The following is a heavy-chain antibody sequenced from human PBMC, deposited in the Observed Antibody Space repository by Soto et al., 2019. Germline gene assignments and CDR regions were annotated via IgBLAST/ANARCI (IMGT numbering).Heavy chain of an antibody. J-gene: IGHJ6*02. D-gene: IGHD5-18*01. CDR2: IMPIFRTP. CDR1: GGTFSGSA. V-gene: IGHV1-69*12. Sequence: QVQLVQSGAEVKKRGSSVKLSCKASGGTFSGSAISWVGQAPGQGLEWMGGIMPIFRTPDYAQKFQGRVTITADESTSTAYMELSRLRSEDTAVYYCARDKHRIQLGGNYYYILDVWGQGTTVIVSS. CDR3: ARDKHRIQLGGNYYYILDV.